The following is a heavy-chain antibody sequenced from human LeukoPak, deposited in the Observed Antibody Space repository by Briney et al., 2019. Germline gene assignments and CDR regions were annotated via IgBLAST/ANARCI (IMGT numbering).Heavy chain of an antibody. CDR3: ARNYRDLDY. J-gene: IGHJ4*02. Sequence: GGSLRLSCAASGFIFSNYAMSWVHQAPGKGLEWVSGISFGGGSTYYADSVKGRFTISRDNSRNTLYLQMNSLRVEDTAIYYCARNYRDLDYWGQGTLVTVSS. V-gene: IGHV3-23*01. D-gene: IGHD4-11*01. CDR2: ISFGGGST. CDR1: GFIFSNYA.